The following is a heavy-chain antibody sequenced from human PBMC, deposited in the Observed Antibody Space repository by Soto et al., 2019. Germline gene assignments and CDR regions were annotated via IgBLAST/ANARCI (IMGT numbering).Heavy chain of an antibody. CDR1: GFTFSNAW. CDR3: TTEGYYYYYMDV. CDR2: IKSKTDGGTT. V-gene: IGHV3-15*01. J-gene: IGHJ6*03. Sequence: PGGSLRLSCAASGFTFSNAWMSWVRQGPGKGLEWVGRIKSKTDGGTTDYAAPVKGRFTISRDDSKNTLYLQMNSLKTEDTAVYYCTTEGYYYYYMDVWGKGTTVTVSS.